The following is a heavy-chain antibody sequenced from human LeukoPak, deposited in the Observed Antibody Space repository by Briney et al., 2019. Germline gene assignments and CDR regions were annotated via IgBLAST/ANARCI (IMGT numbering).Heavy chain of an antibody. CDR3: ASTHGYGGYVGALVY. J-gene: IGHJ4*02. Sequence: PSQTLSLTCTVSGGSISSGTYYWSWIRQPAGKGLEWIGRVYSSGRTNYNPSLKSRGTISVDKSKNQFSLKLSSVTAADTAVYYCASTHGYGGYVGALVYWGQGTLVTVSS. D-gene: IGHD5-12*01. V-gene: IGHV4-61*02. CDR1: GGSISSGTYY. CDR2: VYSSGRT.